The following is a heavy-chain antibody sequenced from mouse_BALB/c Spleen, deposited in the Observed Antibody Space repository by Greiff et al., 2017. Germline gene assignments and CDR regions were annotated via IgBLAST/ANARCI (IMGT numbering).Heavy chain of an antibody. Sequence: VQLQQPGAELVKPGAPVKLSCKASGYTFTSYWMNWVKQRPGRGLEWIGRIDPSDSETHYNQKFKDKATLTVDKSSSTAYIQLSSLTSEDSAVYYCATEAYYGSSSWFAYWGQGTLVTVSA. D-gene: IGHD1-1*01. J-gene: IGHJ3*01. CDR2: IDPSDSET. CDR3: ATEAYYGSSSWFAY. CDR1: GYTFTSYW. V-gene: IGHV1-69*02.